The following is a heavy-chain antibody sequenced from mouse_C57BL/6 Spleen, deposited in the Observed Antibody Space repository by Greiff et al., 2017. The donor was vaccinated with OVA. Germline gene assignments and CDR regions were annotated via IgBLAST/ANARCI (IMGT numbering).Heavy chain of an antibody. Sequence: VQLQQPGAELVKPGASVKVSCKASGYTFTSYWMHWVKQRPGQGLEWIGRLHPSDSDTNYNQKFKGKATLTVDKSSSTAYMQLSSLTSEDSAVYYCAPLDSSGPWFAYWGQGTLVTVSA. J-gene: IGHJ3*01. CDR1: GYTFTSYW. CDR3: APLDSSGPWFAY. D-gene: IGHD3-2*02. V-gene: IGHV1-74*01. CDR2: LHPSDSDT.